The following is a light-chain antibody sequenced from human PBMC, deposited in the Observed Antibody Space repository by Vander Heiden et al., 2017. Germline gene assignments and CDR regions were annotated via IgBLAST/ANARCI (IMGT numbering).Light chain of an antibody. CDR1: SSDVGGYNY. V-gene: IGLV2-14*01. CDR2: EVS. Sequence: QSALTQPASVSGSPGQSLFLSCPGTSSDVGGYNYVSWYQQHPGKGPKLMIYEVSNRPSGFSNRFSGSKSGNTASLTISGLQAEDEADYYCSSYTSSSTFYVFGTGTKVTVL. J-gene: IGLJ1*01. CDR3: SSYTSSSTFYV.